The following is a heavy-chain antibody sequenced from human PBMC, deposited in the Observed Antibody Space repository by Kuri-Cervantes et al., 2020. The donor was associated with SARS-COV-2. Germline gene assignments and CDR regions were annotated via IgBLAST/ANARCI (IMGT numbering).Heavy chain of an antibody. V-gene: IGHV3-21*01. Sequence: GGSLRLSCAASGFTFKTYGMNWVRQAPGKGLEWVSSISSSSSYIYYADSVKGRFTISRDNAKNSLYLQMNSLRAEDTAVYYCAILGYCSSTSCAPDAFDIWGQGTMVTVSS. CDR1: GFTFKTYG. CDR3: AILGYCSSTSCAPDAFDI. CDR2: ISSSSSYI. J-gene: IGHJ3*02. D-gene: IGHD2-2*01.